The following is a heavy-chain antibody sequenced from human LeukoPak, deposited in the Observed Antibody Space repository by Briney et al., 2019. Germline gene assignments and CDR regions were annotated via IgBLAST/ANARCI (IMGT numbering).Heavy chain of an antibody. J-gene: IGHJ4*02. CDR1: GYSISNGYY. V-gene: IGHV4-38-2*02. Sequence: PSETLSLTCTVSGYSISNGYYWGWIRQPPGKGLEWIGSIYHSGSIYYNPSLKSRVTISVDTSKNQFSLKLSSVTAADTAVYYCARGRSGPSFDYWGQGTLVTVSS. CDR3: ARGRSGPSFDY. CDR2: IYHSGSI. D-gene: IGHD1-26*01.